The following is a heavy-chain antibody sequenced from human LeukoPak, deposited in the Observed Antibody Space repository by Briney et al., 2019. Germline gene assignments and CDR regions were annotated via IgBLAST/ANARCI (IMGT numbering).Heavy chain of an antibody. V-gene: IGHV3-23*01. D-gene: IGHD3-10*01. Sequence: GGSLRLSCVASGFTFSGFEMNWVRQAPGKGLEWVSAISGSGGSTYYADSVKGRFTISRDNSKNTLYLQMNSLRAEDTAVYYCAGHYYHGSEITYWGQGTLVTVSS. CDR2: ISGSGGST. J-gene: IGHJ4*02. CDR3: AGHYYHGSEITY. CDR1: GFTFSGFE.